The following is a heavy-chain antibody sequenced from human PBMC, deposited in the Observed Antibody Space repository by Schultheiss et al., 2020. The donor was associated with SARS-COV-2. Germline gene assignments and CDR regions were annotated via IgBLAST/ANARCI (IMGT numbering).Heavy chain of an antibody. V-gene: IGHV1-2*02. Sequence: ASVKVSCKASGYTFTGYYMHWVRQAPGQGLEWMGWINPNSGGTNYAQKFQGRVTMTTDTSTSTAYMELSSLRSDDTAVYYCARVIAARPGYYYGMDVWGQGTTVTVSS. J-gene: IGHJ6*02. CDR2: INPNSGGT. CDR1: GYTFTGYY. CDR3: ARVIAARPGYYYGMDV. D-gene: IGHD6-6*01.